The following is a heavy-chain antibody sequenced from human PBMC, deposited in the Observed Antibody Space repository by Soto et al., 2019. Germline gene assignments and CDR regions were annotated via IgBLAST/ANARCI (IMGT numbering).Heavy chain of an antibody. CDR2: IWYDGSNK. CDR1: GFTFSSYG. CDR3: ARVPDTGNYYYYGMDV. V-gene: IGHV3-33*01. D-gene: IGHD3-10*01. Sequence: PGGSLRLSCAASGFTFSSYGMHWVRQAPGKGLEWVAVIWYDGSNKYYADSVKGRFTISRDNSKNTLYLQMNSLRAEDTAVYYCARVPDTGNYYYYGMDVWGQGTTVTVSS. J-gene: IGHJ6*02.